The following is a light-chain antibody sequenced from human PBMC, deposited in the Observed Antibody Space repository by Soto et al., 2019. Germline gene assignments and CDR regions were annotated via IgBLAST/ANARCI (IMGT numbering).Light chain of an antibody. CDR1: QSVSSSY. Sequence: EIVLTQSPGTLSLSPVERATLSCMASQSVSSSYLAWYQQKPGQAPRLLIYGASSRATGIPDRFSGSGSGTDFTLTISRLEPEDFAVYYCQQYGSLRWTFGQGTKVDIK. V-gene: IGKV3-20*01. CDR2: GAS. J-gene: IGKJ1*01. CDR3: QQYGSLRWT.